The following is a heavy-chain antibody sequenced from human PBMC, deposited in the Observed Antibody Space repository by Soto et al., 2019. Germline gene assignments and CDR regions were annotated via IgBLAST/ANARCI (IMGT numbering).Heavy chain of an antibody. D-gene: IGHD3-3*01. J-gene: IGHJ6*02. Sequence: PGGSLRLSCAASGFTFSSYAMSWVRQAPGKGLEWVSAISGSGGSTYYADSVKGRFTISRDNSKNTLYLQMNSLRAEDTAVYYCANCRVDKPDTIFGVVIFDPDTNYGMDVWGQGTTVTVSS. CDR3: ANCRVDKPDTIFGVVIFDPDTNYGMDV. CDR2: ISGSGGST. V-gene: IGHV3-23*01. CDR1: GFTFSSYA.